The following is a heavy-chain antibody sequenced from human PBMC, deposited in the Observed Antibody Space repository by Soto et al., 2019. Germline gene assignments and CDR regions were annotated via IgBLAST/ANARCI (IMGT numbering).Heavy chain of an antibody. J-gene: IGHJ4*02. Sequence: GSLRLSCAASGFTFSRYWMTWVRQAPGKGLEWVANIKQDGSEIYYVDSVKGRFTISRDNAENSLYLQMNSLRAEDTAVYYCARDPVCSGGSCYDYWGQGTLVTVSS. CDR1: GFTFSRYW. D-gene: IGHD2-15*01. V-gene: IGHV3-7*01. CDR2: IKQDGSEI. CDR3: ARDPVCSGGSCYDY.